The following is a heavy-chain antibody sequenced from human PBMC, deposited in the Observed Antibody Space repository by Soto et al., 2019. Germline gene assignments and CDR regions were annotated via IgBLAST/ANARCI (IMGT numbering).Heavy chain of an antibody. J-gene: IGHJ4*02. V-gene: IGHV4-34*01. CDR3: ARGGRPAVLIAY. D-gene: IGHD3-16*01. Sequence: PSETLSLTCAVYGGSFSGYYWSWIRQPPGKGLEWIGEINHSGSTNYNPSLKSRVTISVDTSRNQFSLKLSSVTAADTAVYYCARGGRPAVLIAYPGQRTLVPGSS. CDR1: GGSFSGYY. CDR2: INHSGST.